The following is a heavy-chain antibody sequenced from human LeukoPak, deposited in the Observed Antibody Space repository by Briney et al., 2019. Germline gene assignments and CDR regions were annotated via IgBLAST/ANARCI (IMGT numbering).Heavy chain of an antibody. V-gene: IGHV4-38-2*02. D-gene: IGHD3-10*01. J-gene: IGHJ4*02. Sequence: SETLSLTCAVSDFSISSGYHWGWVRPPPGKGLEWIGSMHHSGSTYYNPSLKSRVTMSTDTSKSQFSLKLSSVTAADTAVYYCARDRSYFIFDYWGQGTLVTVSS. CDR2: MHHSGST. CDR3: ARDRSYFIFDY. CDR1: DFSISSGYH.